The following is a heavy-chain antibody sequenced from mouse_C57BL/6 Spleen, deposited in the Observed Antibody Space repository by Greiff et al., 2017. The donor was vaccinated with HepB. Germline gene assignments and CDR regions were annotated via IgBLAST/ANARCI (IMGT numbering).Heavy chain of an antibody. CDR1: GYAFSSYW. V-gene: IGHV1-80*01. D-gene: IGHD1-1*02. CDR2: IYPGDGDT. J-gene: IGHJ1*03. CDR3: LYGNYGYFDV. Sequence: LQESGAELVKPGASVKISCKASGYAFSSYWMNWVKQRPGKGLEWIGQIYPGDGDTNYNGKFKGKATLTADKSSSTAYMQLSSLTSEDSAVYFCLYGNYGYFDVWGTGTTVTVSS.